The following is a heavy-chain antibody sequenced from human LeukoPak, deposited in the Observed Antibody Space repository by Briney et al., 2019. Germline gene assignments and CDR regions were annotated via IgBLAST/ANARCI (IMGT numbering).Heavy chain of an antibody. Sequence: SETLSLTCTVSGGSISSYYWSWIRQPPGKGLEWIVYIYYSGSTNYNPSLRSRVTISVDTSKNQFSLKLSSVTAADTAVYYCARLIDSYYGSGSYYYYYYYMDVWGKGTTVTVSS. CDR3: ARLIDSYYGSGSYYYYYYYMDV. D-gene: IGHD3-10*01. V-gene: IGHV4-59*08. CDR2: IYYSGST. J-gene: IGHJ6*03. CDR1: GGSISSYY.